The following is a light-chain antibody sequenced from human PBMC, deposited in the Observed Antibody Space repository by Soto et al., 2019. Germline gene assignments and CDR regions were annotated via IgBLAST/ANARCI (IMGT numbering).Light chain of an antibody. CDR2: DAS. V-gene: IGKV1-33*01. CDR3: QQYDNLPPFT. CDR1: QAISNY. J-gene: IGKJ3*01. Sequence: DIQMPQSPSSLSASVGARVTITCQASQAISNYLNWYQQKPGKAPKLLIYDASNLETGVPSRFSGSGSGTDFTFTISSLQPEDIATYYCQQYDNLPPFTFGPGTKVDIK.